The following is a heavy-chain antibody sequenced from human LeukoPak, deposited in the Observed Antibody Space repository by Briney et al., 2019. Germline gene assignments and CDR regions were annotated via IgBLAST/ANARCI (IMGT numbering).Heavy chain of an antibody. D-gene: IGHD6-13*01. CDR2: ISGSGGSA. J-gene: IGHJ4*02. Sequence: GGSLRLSCAASGFTFSSYAMSWVRRAPGKGLEWVAVISGSGGSAYYADSVKGRFTISRDNSKNTLYLQMNSLRAEDTAIYYCAKALSSSWARLDYWGQGTLLTVSS. CDR1: GFTFSSYA. V-gene: IGHV3-23*01. CDR3: AKALSSSWARLDY.